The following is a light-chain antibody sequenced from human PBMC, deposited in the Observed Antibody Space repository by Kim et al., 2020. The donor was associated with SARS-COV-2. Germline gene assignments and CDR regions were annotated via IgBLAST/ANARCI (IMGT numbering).Light chain of an antibody. J-gene: IGKJ4*01. V-gene: IGKV3D-20*02. CDR1: QSVSSSY. CDR3: QQRNTWPLT. CDR2: GAS. Sequence: PGERATLSCRASQSVSSSYLAWYQQKPGQAPRLLIYGASSRATGIPDRFSGSGSGTDFTLTISRLEPEDFVVYYCQQRNTWPLTFGGGTKVDIK.